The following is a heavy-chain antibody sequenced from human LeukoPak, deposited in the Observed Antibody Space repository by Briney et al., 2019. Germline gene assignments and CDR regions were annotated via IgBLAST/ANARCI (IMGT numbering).Heavy chain of an antibody. CDR3: AKDFGYGSNY. CDR2: INDDGSDT. Sequence: GSLRLSCAASRFTFKLYWMHWVRQVPGKRPVWVSRINDDGSDTIYADSVRGRFTISRDNAKNSLYLQMNSLRAEDTALYYCAKDFGYGSNYWGQGTLVTVSS. CDR1: RFTFKLYW. D-gene: IGHD3-10*01. V-gene: IGHV3-74*01. J-gene: IGHJ4*02.